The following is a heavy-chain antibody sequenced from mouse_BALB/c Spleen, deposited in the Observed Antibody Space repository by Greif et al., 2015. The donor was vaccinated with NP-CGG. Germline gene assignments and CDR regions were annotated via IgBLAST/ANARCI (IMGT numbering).Heavy chain of an antibody. D-gene: IGHD1-1*01. CDR1: GYTFTDYA. J-gene: IGHJ4*01. V-gene: IGHV1S137*01. Sequence: VQLQQSGAELVRPGVSVKISCKGSGYTFTDYAMHWVKQSHAKSLEWIGVISTYYGDASYNQKFKGKATMTVDKSSSTAYMELARLTSEDSAIYYCARYGSRAMDYWGQGTSVTVSS. CDR3: ARYGSRAMDY. CDR2: ISTYYGDA.